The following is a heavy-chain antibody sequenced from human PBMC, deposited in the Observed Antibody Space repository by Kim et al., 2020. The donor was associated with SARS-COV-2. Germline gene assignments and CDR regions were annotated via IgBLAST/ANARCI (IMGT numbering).Heavy chain of an antibody. Sequence: ASVKVSCKASGYTFTSYAMHWVRQAPGQRLEWMGWINAGNGNTKYSQKFQGRVTITRDTSASTAYMELSSLRSEDTAVYYCAAHRVGATDYFNYWGQGTLVTVSS. CDR2: INAGNGNT. V-gene: IGHV1-3*01. CDR1: GYTFTSYA. D-gene: IGHD1-26*01. J-gene: IGHJ4*02. CDR3: AAHRVGATDYFNY.